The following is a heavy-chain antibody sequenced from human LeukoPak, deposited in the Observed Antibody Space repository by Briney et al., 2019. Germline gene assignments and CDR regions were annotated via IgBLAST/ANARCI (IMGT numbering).Heavy chain of an antibody. J-gene: IGHJ4*02. Sequence: SETLSLTCTVSGGSIGSHYWTWIRQTPGKGLEWIGYVYDIGSTKYNPSLKSRVTISVDTSKNQFSLRLSSVTAADTAVYYCARGGVLKSVDYLGQGTLVAVSS. CDR3: ARGGVLKSVDY. CDR1: GGSIGSHY. V-gene: IGHV4-59*11. D-gene: IGHD3-16*01. CDR2: VYDIGST.